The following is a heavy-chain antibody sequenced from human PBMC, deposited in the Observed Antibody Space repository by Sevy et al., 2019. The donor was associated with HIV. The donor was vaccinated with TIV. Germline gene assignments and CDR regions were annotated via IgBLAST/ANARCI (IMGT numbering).Heavy chain of an antibody. CDR1: GFIFGDYG. CDR3: TRWSGSQSIFDY. V-gene: IGHV3-49*04. CDR2: FKSKIHGGTT. Sequence: GGSLRVSCTASGFIFGDYGMSWVRQAPGKGLEWIAFFKSKIHGGTTENAASVKGRFTISRDDSKNIIYLQMSNLKTEHSGVYYCTRWSGSQSIFDYWGPGTLVTVSS. D-gene: IGHD1-26*01. J-gene: IGHJ4*02.